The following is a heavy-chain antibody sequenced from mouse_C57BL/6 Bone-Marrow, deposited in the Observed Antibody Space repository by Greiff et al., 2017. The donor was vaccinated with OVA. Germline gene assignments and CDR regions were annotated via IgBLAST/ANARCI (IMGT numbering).Heavy chain of an antibody. D-gene: IGHD2-1*01. J-gene: IGHJ1*03. V-gene: IGHV14-4*01. CDR1: GFNIKDDY. Sequence: EVQVVESGAELVRPGASVKLSCTASGFNIKDDYMHWVKQRPEQGLEWIGWIDPENGDTEYASKFQGKATITADTSSNTDYLQLSRLTSEDTAVYYWTPIFLYGTGGYWYFDVWGTGTTVTVSS. CDR2: IDPENGDT. CDR3: TPIFLYGTGGYWYFDV.